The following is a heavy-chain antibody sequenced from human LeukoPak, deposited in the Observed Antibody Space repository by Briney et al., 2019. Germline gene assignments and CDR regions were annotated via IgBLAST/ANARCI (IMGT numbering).Heavy chain of an antibody. J-gene: IGHJ4*02. D-gene: IGHD3-16*01. Sequence: GGSLRLSCAASGFTFSSYSMNWVRQAPGKGLEWVSSISSSSSYIYYADSVKGRFTISRDNAKNSLYLQMNSLRAEDTAVYYCARGMDLAEGLVDYWGQGTLVTVSS. CDR3: ARGMDLAEGLVDY. V-gene: IGHV3-21*01. CDR1: GFTFSSYS. CDR2: ISSSSSYI.